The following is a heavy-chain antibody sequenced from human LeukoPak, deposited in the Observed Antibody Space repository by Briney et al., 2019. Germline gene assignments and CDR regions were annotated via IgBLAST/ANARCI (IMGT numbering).Heavy chain of an antibody. CDR3: AKQKRSIAVPGPWFDP. D-gene: IGHD6-19*01. V-gene: IGHV3-23*01. CDR1: GFTFSSYA. Sequence: PGGSLRLSCAASGFTFSSYAMSWVRQAPGKGLEWVSAISGSGGSTYYADSVKGRFTISRDNSKNTLYLQMNSLRAEDTAVYYCAKQKRSIAVPGPWFDPWGQGTLVTVSS. CDR2: ISGSGGST. J-gene: IGHJ5*02.